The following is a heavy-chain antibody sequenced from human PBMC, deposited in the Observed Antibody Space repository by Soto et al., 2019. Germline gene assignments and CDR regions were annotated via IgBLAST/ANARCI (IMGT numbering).Heavy chain of an antibody. CDR1: GGTFSSYA. Sequence: QVQLVQSGAEVKKPGSSVKVSCKASGGTFSSYAISWVRQAPGQGLEWMGGIIPIFGTANYAQKFQGRVTITADESTSTAYIELSSLRSEDTAVYYCARVGPNCSGGSCFDYYYYYGMDVWGQGTTVTVSS. J-gene: IGHJ6*02. CDR2: IIPIFGTA. V-gene: IGHV1-69*01. D-gene: IGHD2-15*01. CDR3: ARVGPNCSGGSCFDYYYYYGMDV.